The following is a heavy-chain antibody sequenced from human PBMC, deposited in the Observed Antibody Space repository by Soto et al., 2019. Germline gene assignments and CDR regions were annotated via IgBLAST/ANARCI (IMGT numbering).Heavy chain of an antibody. CDR1: GYTFTSYA. D-gene: IGHD6-19*01. V-gene: IGHV1-3*01. CDR3: AKDPGGQAVALDY. CDR2: INAGNGNT. J-gene: IGHJ4*02. Sequence: ASVKVSCKASGYTFTSYAMHWVRQAPGQRLEWMGWINAGNGNTKYSQKFQGRFTISRDNSKNTLYLQMNSLRAEDTAVYYCAKDPGGQAVALDYWGQGTLVTVSS.